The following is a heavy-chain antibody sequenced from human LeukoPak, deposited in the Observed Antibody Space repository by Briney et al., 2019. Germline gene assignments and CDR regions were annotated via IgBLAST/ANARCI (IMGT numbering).Heavy chain of an antibody. D-gene: IGHD6-13*01. V-gene: IGHV1-69*13. CDR1: GGTFSSYA. Sequence: SVKVSCKASGGTFSSYAISWVRQAPGQGLEWMGGIIPIFGTANYAQKFQGRVTITADESTSTAYMELSSLRSEDTAVYYCARDGGYSSSWDTARDYYYYYMDVWGKGTTVTISS. J-gene: IGHJ6*03. CDR3: ARDGGYSSSWDTARDYYYYYMDV. CDR2: IIPIFGTA.